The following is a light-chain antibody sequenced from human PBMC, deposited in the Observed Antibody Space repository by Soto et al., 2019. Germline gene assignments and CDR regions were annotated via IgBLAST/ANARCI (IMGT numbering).Light chain of an antibody. CDR1: QSVSSN. CDR2: GAS. J-gene: IGKJ1*01. CDR3: RQTYTTLWT. Sequence: TQSPATLSVSPGERATLSCGASQSVSSNLAWYQQKPGQAPRLLIYGASTRATGIPARFSGSGSGTEFTLTISSLHPEDFATYYCRQTYTTLWTFGQGTKVDIK. V-gene: IGKV3-15*01.